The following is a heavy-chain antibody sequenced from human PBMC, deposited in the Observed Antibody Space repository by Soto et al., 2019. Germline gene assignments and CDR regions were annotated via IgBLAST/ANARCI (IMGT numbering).Heavy chain of an antibody. V-gene: IGHV5-51*01. CDR1: GYSFTSYW. Sequence: SLKISCKGSGYSFTSYWIGWVRQMPGKGLEWMGIIYPGDSDTRYSPSFQGQVTISADKSISTAYLQWSSLKASDTAMYYCARTYCGGDCYGYYYYGMDVWGQGTTVTVSS. J-gene: IGHJ6*02. CDR2: IYPGDSDT. D-gene: IGHD2-21*02. CDR3: ARTYCGGDCYGYYYYGMDV.